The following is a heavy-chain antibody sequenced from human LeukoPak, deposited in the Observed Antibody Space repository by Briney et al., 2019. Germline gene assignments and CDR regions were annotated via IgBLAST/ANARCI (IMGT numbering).Heavy chain of an antibody. V-gene: IGHV3-7*03. CDR1: GFTFSTYW. CDR3: AKGIVGAGEYYYYMDV. Sequence: PGGSLRLSCAASGFTFSTYWMNWVRQAPGKGLEWVANIKQDGSEKYYVDSVKGRFAISRDNSKNTLYLQMNSLRAEDTAVYYCAKGIVGAGEYYYYMDVWGKGTTVTVSS. J-gene: IGHJ6*03. D-gene: IGHD1-26*01. CDR2: IKQDGSEK.